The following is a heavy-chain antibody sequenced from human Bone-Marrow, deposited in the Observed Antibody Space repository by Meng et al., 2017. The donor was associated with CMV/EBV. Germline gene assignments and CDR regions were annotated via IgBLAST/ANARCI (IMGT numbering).Heavy chain of an antibody. V-gene: IGHV1-69*02. CDR1: GGTFSSYT. J-gene: IGHJ4*03. D-gene: IGHD2-2*01. CDR3: ARWEPKPNCSSTSCYFDY. CDR2: IITILGIA. Sequence: SVKVSCKASGGTFSSYTISWVRQAPGKGLEWMGRIITILGIANYAQKYQGRVTSTADKSTSTAYMELSSLRSEHTAVYYWARWEPKPNCSSTSCYFDYWGQGTLVTVSS.